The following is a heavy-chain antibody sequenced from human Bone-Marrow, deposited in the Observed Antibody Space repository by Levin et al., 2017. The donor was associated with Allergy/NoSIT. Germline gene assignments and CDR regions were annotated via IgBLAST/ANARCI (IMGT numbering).Heavy chain of an antibody. Sequence: SLKISCVASGFTFDDYAMHWVRQVPGKGLEWVSGISWNSGSINYVDSVKGRFTISRDNAKKSLYLQMNSLGPEDTGLYYCAKDMVWFGELSATGYGMEVWGQGTTVTVFS. CDR1: GFTFDDYA. D-gene: IGHD3-10*01. J-gene: IGHJ6*02. V-gene: IGHV3-9*01. CDR2: ISWNSGSI. CDR3: AKDMVWFGELSATGYGMEV.